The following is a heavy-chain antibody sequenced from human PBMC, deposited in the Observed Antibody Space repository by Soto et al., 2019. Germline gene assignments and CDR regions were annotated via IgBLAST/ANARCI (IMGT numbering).Heavy chain of an antibody. J-gene: IGHJ3*02. D-gene: IGHD3-16*01. CDR1: SGSVSSVSYY. V-gene: IGHV4-61*01. CDR2: IYYSGST. CDR3: ARFCYSDTCANRAFDI. Sequence: QVQLQESGPRLVKPSETLSLTCTVSSGSVSSVSYYWNWIRQPPGKGLEWIAEIYYSGSTNYNPSLESRVTISIDTSKDQFSLNLRSVTAADTAVYYCARFCYSDTCANRAFDIWGPGTLVTVSS.